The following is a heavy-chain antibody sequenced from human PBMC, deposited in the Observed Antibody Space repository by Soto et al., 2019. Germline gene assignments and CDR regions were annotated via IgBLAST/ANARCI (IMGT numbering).Heavy chain of an antibody. Sequence: QVQLVQSGAEVKKPGSSVKVSCKASGGTFSSYAISWVRQAPGQGLEWMGGIIPIFGTANYSQKFQGRVTITADKSTGTAYKELSSLRAEDTAVYYCASSRGGWDKGRFDYWGQGTLVTVSS. J-gene: IGHJ4*02. CDR2: IIPIFGTA. D-gene: IGHD1-26*01. V-gene: IGHV1-69*06. CDR3: ASSRGGWDKGRFDY. CDR1: GGTFSSYA.